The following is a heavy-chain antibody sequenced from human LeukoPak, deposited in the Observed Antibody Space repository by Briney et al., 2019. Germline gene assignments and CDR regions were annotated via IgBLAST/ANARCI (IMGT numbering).Heavy chain of an antibody. CDR2: IHPNTGAT. V-gene: IGHV1-2*02. D-gene: IGHD5-12*01. CDR3: ARDMGRYSGYDYDY. J-gene: IGHJ4*02. CDR1: GYTFTDYY. Sequence: ASVKVSCKTSGYTFTDYYLHCVRQAPGQGLEWVGWIHPNTGATHHAQKFQGRLTMTRDTSISTVYMELTRLRSDDTAVYYCARDMGRYSGYDYDYWGQGTLVTASS.